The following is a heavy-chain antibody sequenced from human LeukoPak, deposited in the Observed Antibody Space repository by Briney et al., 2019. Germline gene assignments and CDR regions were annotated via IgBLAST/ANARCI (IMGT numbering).Heavy chain of an antibody. CDR2: IFYTGAT. Sequence: SETLSLTCAVYDGSFSGYYWSWIRQPPGKGLEWIGYIFYTGATTYNPSLKSRVTMSVDTSQNQFSLKLNSVTAADTAIYYCARRGYFDSWGQGTLVTVSS. CDR3: ARRGYFDS. V-gene: IGHV4-59*08. CDR1: DGSFSGYY. D-gene: IGHD3-16*01. J-gene: IGHJ4*02.